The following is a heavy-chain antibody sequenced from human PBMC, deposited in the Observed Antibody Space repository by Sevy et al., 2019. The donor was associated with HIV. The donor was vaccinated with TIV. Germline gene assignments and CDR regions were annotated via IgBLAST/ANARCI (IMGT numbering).Heavy chain of an antibody. CDR1: GGSISSYY. CDR2: IYYSGST. Sequence: SETLFLTCTVSGGSISSYYWSWIRQPPGKGLEWIGYIYYSGSTNYNPSPKSRVTISVDTSKNQFSLKLSSGTAADTAVYYCARSELELRHYYYYYGMDVWGQGTTVTVSS. D-gene: IGHD1-7*01. V-gene: IGHV4-59*01. CDR3: ARSELELRHYYYYYGMDV. J-gene: IGHJ6*02.